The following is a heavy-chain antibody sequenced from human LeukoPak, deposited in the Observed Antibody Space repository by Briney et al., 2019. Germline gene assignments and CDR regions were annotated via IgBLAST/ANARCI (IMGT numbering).Heavy chain of an antibody. CDR1: GYTFTSYA. CDR2: ISAYNGNT. CDR3: ARASRIVVVPAAADY. V-gene: IGHV1-18*01. D-gene: IGHD2-2*01. Sequence: GASVKVSCKASGYTFTSYAMHWVRQAPGQGLEWMGWISAYNGNTNYAQKLQGRVTMTTDTSTSTAYMELRSLRSDDTAVYYCARASRIVVVPAAADYWGQGTLVTVSS. J-gene: IGHJ4*02.